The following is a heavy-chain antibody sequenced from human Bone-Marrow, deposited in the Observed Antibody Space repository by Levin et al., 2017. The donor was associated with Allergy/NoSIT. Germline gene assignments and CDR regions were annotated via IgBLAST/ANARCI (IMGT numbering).Heavy chain of an antibody. J-gene: IGHJ4*02. V-gene: IGHV4-39*07. Sequence: PSETLSLTCTVSGGSISSSSYYWGWIRQPPGKGLEWIGSIYYSGSTYYNPSLKSRVTISVDTSKNQFSLELSSVTAADTAVYYCARVLRIYYFDSWGQGTLITVSS. CDR1: GGSISSSSYY. CDR3: ARVLRIYYFDS. CDR2: IYYSGST. D-gene: IGHD2-8*02.